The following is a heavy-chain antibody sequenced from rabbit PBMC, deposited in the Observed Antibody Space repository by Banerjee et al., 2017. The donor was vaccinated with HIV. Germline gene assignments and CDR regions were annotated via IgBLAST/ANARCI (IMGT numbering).Heavy chain of an antibody. CDR2: IYPDYGTT. CDR1: GIDFSTYG. Sequence: QEQLVESGGGLVTLGGSLKLSCKASGIDFSTYGISWVRQAPGKGLEWIAYIYPDYGTTDYATWVNGRFTISLDDAQNTVFLRMTSLTAADTATYFCARATGYGSTKYYPTRLDLWGPGTLVTVS. CDR3: ARATGYGSTKYYPTRLDL. D-gene: IGHD5-1*01. V-gene: IGHV1S47*01. J-gene: IGHJ3*01.